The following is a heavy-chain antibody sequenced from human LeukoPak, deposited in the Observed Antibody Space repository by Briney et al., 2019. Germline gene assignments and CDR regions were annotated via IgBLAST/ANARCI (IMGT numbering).Heavy chain of an antibody. V-gene: IGHV4-34*01. D-gene: IGHD3-10*01. CDR1: GGSFSGYY. J-gene: IGHJ4*02. CDR2: INHSGST. Sequence: SETLSLTCAVYGGSFSGYYWSWIRQSPGKGLEWIGEINHSGSTNYNPSLKSRVTISVDTSKNQFSLKLSSVTAADTAVYYCARVRYYYGSGSYRSFDYWGQGTLVTVSS. CDR3: ARVRYYYGSGSYRSFDY.